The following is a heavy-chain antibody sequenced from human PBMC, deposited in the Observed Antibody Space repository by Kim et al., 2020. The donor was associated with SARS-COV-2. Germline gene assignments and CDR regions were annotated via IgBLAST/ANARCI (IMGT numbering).Heavy chain of an antibody. Sequence: NPSLKSRVTISVDTSKNQFSLKLSSGTAADTAVYYCARSSIAARRSGVGYWGQGTLVTVSS. J-gene: IGHJ4*02. CDR3: ARSSIAARRSGVGY. V-gene: IGHV4-34*01. D-gene: IGHD6-6*01.